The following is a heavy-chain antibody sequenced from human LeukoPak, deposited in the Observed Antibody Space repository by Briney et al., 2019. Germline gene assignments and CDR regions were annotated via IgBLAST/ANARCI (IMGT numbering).Heavy chain of an antibody. CDR1: GFTFDDYT. Sequence: GGSLRLSCAASGFTFDDYTMHWVRQPPGKGLEWVSLISWDGGSRYYADSVKGRFTISRDNSKNSLYLQMNSLRNEDTALYYCAKEGSDGSFDMDVWGKGTTVTVSS. D-gene: IGHD2-15*01. V-gene: IGHV3-43*01. J-gene: IGHJ6*03. CDR3: AKEGSDGSFDMDV. CDR2: ISWDGGSR.